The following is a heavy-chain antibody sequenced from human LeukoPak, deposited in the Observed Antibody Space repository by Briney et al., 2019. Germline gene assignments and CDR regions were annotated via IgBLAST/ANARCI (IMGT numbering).Heavy chain of an antibody. Sequence: ASVKVSCKASGYTFTGYYMHWVRQAPGRGLQWMGWINPNSGGTNYAQKFQGRVTMTRDTSISTTYMELSRLRSDDTAVYYCARGTYRRATSYYFDYWGQGTLVTVSS. D-gene: IGHD1-26*01. CDR3: ARGTYRRATSYYFDY. CDR1: GYTFTGYY. V-gene: IGHV1-2*02. CDR2: INPNSGGT. J-gene: IGHJ4*02.